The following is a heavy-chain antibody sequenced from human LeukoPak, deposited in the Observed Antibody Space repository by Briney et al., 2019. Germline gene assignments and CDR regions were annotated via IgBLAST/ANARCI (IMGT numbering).Heavy chain of an antibody. J-gene: IGHJ6*02. CDR3: ATLQGYYDFWSGPIFPPCMDV. CDR2: ISAYNGNT. V-gene: IGHV1-18*01. CDR1: GYTFTSYG. Sequence: GASVKVSCKASGYTFTSYGISWVRQAPGQGLEWMGWISAYNGNTNYAQKLQGRVTMTTDTSTSTAYMELRSLRSDDTAVYYCATLQGYYDFWSGPIFPPCMDVWGQGTTVTVSS. D-gene: IGHD3-3*01.